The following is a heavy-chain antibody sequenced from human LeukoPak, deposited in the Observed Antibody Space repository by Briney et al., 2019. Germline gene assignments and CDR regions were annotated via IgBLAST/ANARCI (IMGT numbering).Heavy chain of an antibody. CDR3: ARNDRRAAAAPRYYYMDV. CDR1: GYMFPNYD. J-gene: IGHJ6*03. Sequence: ASVKVSCKASGYMFPNYDISWVRQAPGQGLEWMGWISGKNDKTKYAQKLQGRVTMTTDTSTSTAYMELTSLRSDDTAVYYCARNDRRAAAAPRYYYMDVWGKGTTVTVSS. D-gene: IGHD6-25*01. CDR2: ISGKNDKT. V-gene: IGHV1-18*01.